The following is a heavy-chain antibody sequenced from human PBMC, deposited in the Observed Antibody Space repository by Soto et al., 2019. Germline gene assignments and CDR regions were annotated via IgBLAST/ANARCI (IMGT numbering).Heavy chain of an antibody. CDR1: GGSFSGYY. J-gene: IGHJ6*02. V-gene: IGHV4-34*01. Sequence: SETLSLTCAVYGGSFSGYYWSWIRQPPGKGLEWIGEINHSGSTNYNPSLKSRVTISVDTSKNQFSLKLSSVTAADTAVYYCARVRGVIIYYYYYGMDVWGQGTTVTVSS. CDR2: INHSGST. D-gene: IGHD3-10*01. CDR3: ARVRGVIIYYYYYGMDV.